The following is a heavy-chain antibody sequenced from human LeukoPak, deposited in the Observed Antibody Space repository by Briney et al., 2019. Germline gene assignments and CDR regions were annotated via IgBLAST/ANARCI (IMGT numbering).Heavy chain of an antibody. CDR3: ARAGGEMATIDSNYYFDY. V-gene: IGHV1-69*01. Sequence: ASVKVSRQGSGGPLSSYSFSWGRQAPGQRVGVVGGVIPIFGTANYAQKFQGRVTITADESTSTAYMELSSLRSEDTAVYYCARAGGEMATIDSNYYFDYWGQGTLVTVSS. CDR1: GGPLSSYS. CDR2: VIPIFGTA. D-gene: IGHD5-24*01. J-gene: IGHJ4*02.